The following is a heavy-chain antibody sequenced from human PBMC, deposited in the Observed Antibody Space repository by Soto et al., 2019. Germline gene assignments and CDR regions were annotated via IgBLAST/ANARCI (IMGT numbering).Heavy chain of an antibody. CDR3: ARSQGSSTSLEIYYYYYYGMDV. D-gene: IGHD2-2*01. V-gene: IGHV1-69*01. CDR1: GGTFGSYA. CDR2: IIPIPGTA. Sequence: QVQLVQSGAEVKKPGSSVKVSCKASGGTFGSYAISWVRQAPGQGLEWMGGIIPIPGTANYAQKFQGRVTIAADESTSTAYTELSSLRSEDTAVYYCARSQGSSTSLEIYYYYYYGMDVWGQGTTVTVSS. J-gene: IGHJ6*02.